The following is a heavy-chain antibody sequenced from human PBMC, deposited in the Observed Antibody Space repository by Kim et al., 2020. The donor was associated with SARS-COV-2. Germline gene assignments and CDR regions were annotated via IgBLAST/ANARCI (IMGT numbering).Heavy chain of an antibody. CDR2: IWYDGSNK. V-gene: IGHV3-33*08. Sequence: GGSLRLSCAASGFTFSSYGMHWVRQAPGKGLEWVAVIWYDGSNKYYADSVKGRFTISRDNSKNTLYLQMNSLRAEDTAVYYCARDSYYYDSSGYFYFPGYYCGMDVWGQGTTVTVSS. D-gene: IGHD3-22*01. CDR3: ARDSYYYDSSGYFYFPGYYCGMDV. J-gene: IGHJ6*02. CDR1: GFTFSSYG.